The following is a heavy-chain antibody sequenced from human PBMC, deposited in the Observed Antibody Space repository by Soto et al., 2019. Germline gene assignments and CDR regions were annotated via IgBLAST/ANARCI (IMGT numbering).Heavy chain of an antibody. CDR2: IYYSGST. D-gene: IGHD2-2*01. J-gene: IGHJ4*02. Sequence: QLQLQESGPGLVKPSETLSLTCTVSGGSISSSSYYWGWIRQPPGKGLEWIGSIYYSGSTYYNPSLKSRVTISVDTSKNQFSLKLSSVTAADTAVYYCARHVIRYCSSTSCYDNPFDYWGQGTLVTVSS. V-gene: IGHV4-39*01. CDR1: GGSISSSSYY. CDR3: ARHVIRYCSSTSCYDNPFDY.